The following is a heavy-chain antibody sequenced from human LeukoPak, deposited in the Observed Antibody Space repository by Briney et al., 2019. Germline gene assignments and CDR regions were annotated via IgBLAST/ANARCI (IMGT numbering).Heavy chain of an antibody. Sequence: GGSLRLSCAASGFSVTNNYMSWVRQAPGKGLEWVSVFYVGGATYYADSVKGRFTISGDNSENTLYLQMNSLRAEDTAVYYCARGDGYNFFDYWGQGTLVTVSS. CDR3: ARGDGYNFFDY. V-gene: IGHV3-53*01. CDR1: GFSVTNNY. CDR2: FYVGGAT. J-gene: IGHJ4*02. D-gene: IGHD5-24*01.